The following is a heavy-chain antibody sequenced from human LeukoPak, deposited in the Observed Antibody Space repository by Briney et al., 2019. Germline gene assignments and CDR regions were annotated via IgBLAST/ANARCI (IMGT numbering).Heavy chain of an antibody. CDR1: GFTFSTYA. CDR2: IDYRGGGT. CDR3: ASGGAAHTAFDY. J-gene: IGHJ4*02. V-gene: IGHV3-23*01. Sequence: PGGSLRLSCVASGFTFSTYAMSWVRQAPGKGLEWVSAIDYRGGGTYCAESVKGRFTISRDNSKNTLYLQMNSLRAEDTAVYSCASGGAAHTAFDYWGQGTLVTVSS. D-gene: IGHD2-15*01.